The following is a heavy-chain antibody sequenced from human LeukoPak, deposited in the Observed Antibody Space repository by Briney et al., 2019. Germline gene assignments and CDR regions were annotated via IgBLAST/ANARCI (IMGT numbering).Heavy chain of an antibody. Sequence: GGSLRLSCAASGFTFSSYWMSWVRQAPGKGLEWVANIKQDGSEKYYVDSVKGRFTISRDNAKNSLYLQMNSLRAEDTAVYYCAREVRGTIFGVVIIGYYYYGMDVWGQGTTVTVSS. D-gene: IGHD3-3*01. CDR1: GFTFSSYW. J-gene: IGHJ6*02. CDR2: IKQDGSEK. CDR3: AREVRGTIFGVVIIGYYYYGMDV. V-gene: IGHV3-7*03.